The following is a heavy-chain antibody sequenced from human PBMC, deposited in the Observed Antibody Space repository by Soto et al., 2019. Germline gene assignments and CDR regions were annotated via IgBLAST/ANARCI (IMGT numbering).Heavy chain of an antibody. Sequence: GESLKISCNGSGYSFTIYWISWVRQMPGKGLEWMGRIDPSDSYTNYSPSFQGHVTISADKSISTAYLQWSSLKASDTAMYYCARLQDTAMMKDGTDYWGQGTLVTVSS. J-gene: IGHJ4*02. CDR1: GYSFTIYW. V-gene: IGHV5-10-1*01. CDR3: ARLQDTAMMKDGTDY. D-gene: IGHD5-18*01. CDR2: IDPSDSYT.